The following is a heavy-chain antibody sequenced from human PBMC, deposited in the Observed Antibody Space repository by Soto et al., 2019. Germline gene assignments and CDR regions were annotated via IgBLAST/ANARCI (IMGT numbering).Heavy chain of an antibody. Sequence: PGGSLRLSCAASGFTFSSYAMSWVRQAPGKGLEWVSAISGSGGSTYYADSVKGRFTISRDNSKNTLYLQMNSLRAEDTAVYYCAKGKLIEYSSIQIFDYWGQGTLVTVPQ. V-gene: IGHV3-23*01. CDR3: AKGKLIEYSSIQIFDY. CDR2: ISGSGGST. CDR1: GFTFSSYA. D-gene: IGHD6-6*01. J-gene: IGHJ4*02.